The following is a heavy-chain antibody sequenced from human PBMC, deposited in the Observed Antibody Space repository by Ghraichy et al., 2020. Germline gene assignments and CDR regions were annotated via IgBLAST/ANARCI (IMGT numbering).Heavy chain of an antibody. J-gene: IGHJ4*02. CDR3: ARRGFYDGSEPLFDY. CDR1: GGSISRSSYY. D-gene: IGHD3-22*01. V-gene: IGHV4-39*02. CDR2: IYYSGSS. Sequence: SQTLSLTCTVSGGSISRSSYYWGWIRQPPGKGLEWIGNIYYSGSSFYNPSLKSRVTISVDTSKNHFSLKLSSVTAADTAVYYCARRGFYDGSEPLFDYWGQGTLVTVSS.